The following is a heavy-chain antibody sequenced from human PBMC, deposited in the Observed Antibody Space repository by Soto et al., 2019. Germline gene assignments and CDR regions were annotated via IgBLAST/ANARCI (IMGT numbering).Heavy chain of an antibody. D-gene: IGHD6-6*01. CDR2: ISSTSAI. J-gene: IGHJ4*02. V-gene: IGHV3-48*01. CDR1: GFTFSTYN. Sequence: PGGSLRLSCAASGFTFSTYNVNWVRQAPGKGLEWVSYISSTSAIYYADSVKGRFTISRDNAKNSLYLQMTSLRAEDTAVYYCARDVSGSTIAARYFDYWGQGTLVTVSS. CDR3: ARDVSGSTIAARYFDY.